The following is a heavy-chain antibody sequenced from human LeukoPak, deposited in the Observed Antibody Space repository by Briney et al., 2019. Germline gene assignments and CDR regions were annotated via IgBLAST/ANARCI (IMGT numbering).Heavy chain of an antibody. V-gene: IGHV3-23*01. CDR2: ISGSGGST. CDR1: GFTFSSYG. J-gene: IGHJ4*02. CDR3: ARDVTMVRGVTYFDY. Sequence: TGGSLRLSCAASGFTFSSYGMSWVRQAPGKGLEWVSAISGSGGSTYYADSVKGRFTISRDNSKNTLYLQMNSLRAEDTALYYCARDVTMVRGVTYFDYWGQGTLVTVSS. D-gene: IGHD3-10*01.